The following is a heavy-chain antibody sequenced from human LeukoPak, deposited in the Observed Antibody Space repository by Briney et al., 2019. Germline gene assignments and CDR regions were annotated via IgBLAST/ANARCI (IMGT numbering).Heavy chain of an antibody. V-gene: IGHV1-69*13. CDR2: IIPIFGTA. Sequence: SVKVSCKASGGTFSSYAISWVRQAPGQGLEWMGGIIPIFGTANYAQKFQGRVTITADESTSTAYMELSRLRSDDTAVYYCARGERGGLFDYWGQGTLVTVSS. D-gene: IGHD1-1*01. CDR1: GGTFSSYA. J-gene: IGHJ4*02. CDR3: ARGERGGLFDY.